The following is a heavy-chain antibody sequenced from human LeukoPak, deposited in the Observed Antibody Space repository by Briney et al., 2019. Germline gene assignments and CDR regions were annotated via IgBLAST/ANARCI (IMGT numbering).Heavy chain of an antibody. J-gene: IGHJ3*02. CDR2: IYTSGST. CDR3: ARDANLYLYCGGDCYSLPDAFDI. CDR1: SYSISSGYY. D-gene: IGHD2-21*02. V-gene: IGHV4-61*02. Sequence: SETLSLTCAVSSYSISSGYYCSWIRQPAGKGLEWIGRIYTSGSTNYNPSLKSRVTISVDTSKNQFSLKLSSVTAADTAVYYYARDANLYLYCGGDCYSLPDAFDIWGQGTMVTVSS.